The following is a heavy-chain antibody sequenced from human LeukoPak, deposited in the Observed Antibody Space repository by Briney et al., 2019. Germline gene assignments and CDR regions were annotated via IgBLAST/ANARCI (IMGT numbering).Heavy chain of an antibody. CDR3: ARMKYSSSWYVVGYFDY. D-gene: IGHD6-13*01. J-gene: IGHJ4*02. Sequence: ASVKVSCKASGYTFTGYYMHWVRQAPGQGLEWMGWINPNSGGTNYAQKFQGRVTMTRDTSISTAYMELSRLRSDDTALYYCARMKYSSSWYVVGYFDYWGQGTLVTVSS. CDR1: GYTFTGYY. CDR2: INPNSGGT. V-gene: IGHV1-2*02.